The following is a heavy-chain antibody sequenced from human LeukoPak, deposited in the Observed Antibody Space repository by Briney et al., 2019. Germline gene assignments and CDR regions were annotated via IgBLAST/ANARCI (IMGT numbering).Heavy chain of an antibody. D-gene: IGHD5-18*01. J-gene: IGHJ4*02. CDR2: ISGSGGNT. V-gene: IGHV3-23*01. Sequence: GGSLRLSCAASGFTFTSYAMSWVRQAPGKGLEWVSAISGSGGNTYYADSVKGRFTISRDDSKNTLSLQMNSLRAEDTAVYYCAKARGIQLWFLDCWGQGTLVTVSS. CDR1: GFTFTSYA. CDR3: AKARGIQLWFLDC.